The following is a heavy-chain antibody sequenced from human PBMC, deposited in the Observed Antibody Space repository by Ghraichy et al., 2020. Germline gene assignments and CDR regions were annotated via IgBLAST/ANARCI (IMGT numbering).Heavy chain of an antibody. D-gene: IGHD3-22*01. J-gene: IGHJ4*02. V-gene: IGHV4-34*01. CDR1: GGSFSGYY. CDR3: ARGPFNGSGYLYYFDY. CDR2: INHSGST. Sequence: SETLSLTCAVYGGSFSGYYWSWIRQPPGKGLEWIGEINHSGSTNYNPSLKSRVTISVDTSKNQFSLKLSSVTAADTAVYYCARGPFNGSGYLYYFDYWGQGTLVTVSS.